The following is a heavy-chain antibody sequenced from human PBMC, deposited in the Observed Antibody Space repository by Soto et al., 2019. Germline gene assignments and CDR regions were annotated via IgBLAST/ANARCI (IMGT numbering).Heavy chain of an antibody. CDR2: ISYDENNR. D-gene: IGHD5-18*01. CDR1: GFTFRSYA. V-gene: IGHV3-30-3*01. Sequence: QVQLVESGGGVVQPGRSLRLSCAASGFTFRSYAMHWVRQAPGKGLEWVAVISYDENNRYYTESGKGRFTISRDNSKKTLYLQVNSLRAEDTAVYYCARAMDTAMASKDNWFDPWGQGTLVTVSS. CDR3: ARAMDTAMASKDNWFDP. J-gene: IGHJ5*02.